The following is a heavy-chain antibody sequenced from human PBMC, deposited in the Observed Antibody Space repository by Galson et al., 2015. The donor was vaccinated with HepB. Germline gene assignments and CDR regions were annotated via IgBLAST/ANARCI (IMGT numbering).Heavy chain of an antibody. Sequence: QAPGKGLEWVAVISYGGSNKYYADSVKGRFTISRDNSKNTLYLQMNSLRAEDTALYYCAKDPYLYSALAGTMAGFDYWGQGTLVTVSS. CDR2: ISYGGSNK. CDR3: AKDPYLYSALAGTMAGFDY. J-gene: IGHJ4*02. V-gene: IGHV3-30*18. D-gene: IGHD6-19*01.